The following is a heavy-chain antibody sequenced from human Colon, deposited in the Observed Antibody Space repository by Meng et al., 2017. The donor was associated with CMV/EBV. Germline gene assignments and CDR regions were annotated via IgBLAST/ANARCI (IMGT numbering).Heavy chain of an antibody. D-gene: IGHD3-3*01. CDR1: GFNFPNFW. Sequence: GESLKISCEASGFNFPNFWMTWVRQSPGKGLEWVANIKQDGTETYYVDSVKGRFTISKDNAKNSLYLQMNSLRVEDTAVYYCTRRRNYDFRSGYYSGVFDSWGQGTLVTVSS. CDR2: IKQDGTET. CDR3: TRRRNYDFRSGYYSGVFDS. J-gene: IGHJ4*02. V-gene: IGHV3-7*01.